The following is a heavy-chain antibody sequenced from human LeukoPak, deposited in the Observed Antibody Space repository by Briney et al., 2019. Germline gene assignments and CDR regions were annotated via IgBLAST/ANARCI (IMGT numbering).Heavy chain of an antibody. CDR2: ISTSGGST. CDR1: GFTFNIYA. CDR3: AKDAMNNILTGYYLDD. J-gene: IGHJ4*02. Sequence: PGGSLRLSCAASGFTFNIYAMSWVRQAPGKGLEWGSAISTSGGSTYYAGSVKGRFTISRDNSKNTLYLQMNSLRAEDTAVYYCAKDAMNNILTGYYLDDWGQRTPVTVSS. D-gene: IGHD3-9*01. V-gene: IGHV3-23*01.